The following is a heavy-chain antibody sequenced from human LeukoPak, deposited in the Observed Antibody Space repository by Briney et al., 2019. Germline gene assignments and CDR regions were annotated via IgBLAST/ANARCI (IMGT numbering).Heavy chain of an antibody. CDR1: GGSISNYF. V-gene: IGHV4-59*08. J-gene: IGHJ4*02. CDR3: ARRVATTGRYYFDY. Sequence: SETLSLTFTVSGGSISNYFWSWIRQPPGKGLEWIGCVYYSGSTKYNPSLESRVTISVDASKNQFSLKLSSVTAADTAVYYCARRVATTGRYYFDYWGPGALVTVS. CDR2: VYYSGST. D-gene: IGHD1-1*01.